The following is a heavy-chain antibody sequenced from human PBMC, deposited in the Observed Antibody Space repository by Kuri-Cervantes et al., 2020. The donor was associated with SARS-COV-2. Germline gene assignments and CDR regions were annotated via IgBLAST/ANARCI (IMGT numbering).Heavy chain of an antibody. Sequence: GESLKISCAASGFTFSSYGMHWVRQAPGKGLEWVAFIRSDASYKSYANSVKGRFTISRDNAKNSLYLQMNSLRAEDTAVYYCAKESNSWSNFDFWGQGTLVTVSS. CDR3: AKESNSWSNFDF. V-gene: IGHV3-30*02. D-gene: IGHD6-13*01. CDR1: GFTFSSYG. CDR2: IRSDASYK. J-gene: IGHJ4*02.